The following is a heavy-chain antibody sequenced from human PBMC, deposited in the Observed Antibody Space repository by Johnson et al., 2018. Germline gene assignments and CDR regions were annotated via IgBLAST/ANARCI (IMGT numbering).Heavy chain of an antibody. CDR2: IRSKAYGGTT. V-gene: IGHV3-49*03. D-gene: IGHD3-16*02. CDR1: GFTFGDYA. CDR3: TRDLRDDYVWGSYRSNDAFDI. Sequence: EVQLVESGGGLVQPGRSLRLSCTASGFTFGDYAMSWFRQAPGKGLEWVGFIRSKAYGGTTEYAASVKGRFTISRDDSKSIAYLQMNSLKTEDTAVYYCTRDLRDDYVWGSYRSNDAFDIWGQGTMVTVSS. J-gene: IGHJ3*02.